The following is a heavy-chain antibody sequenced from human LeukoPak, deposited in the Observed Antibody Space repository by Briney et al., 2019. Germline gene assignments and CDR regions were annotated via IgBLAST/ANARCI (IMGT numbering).Heavy chain of an antibody. Sequence: ASVKVSCKASGGTFSSYAISWVRQAPGQGLEWMGGIIPIFGTANYAQKFQGRVTITADESTSTAYMELSSLRSEDTAVYYCARTTTAGGAFDIWGQGTMVTVSS. D-gene: IGHD1-14*01. CDR3: ARTTTAGGAFDI. J-gene: IGHJ3*02. V-gene: IGHV1-69*01. CDR1: GGTFSSYA. CDR2: IIPIFGTA.